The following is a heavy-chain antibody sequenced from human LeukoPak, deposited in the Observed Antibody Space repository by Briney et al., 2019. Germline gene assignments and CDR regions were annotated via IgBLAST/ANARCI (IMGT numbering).Heavy chain of an antibody. CDR1: GFTFNSYA. V-gene: IGHV3-23*01. J-gene: IGHJ5*02. CDR3: AKDTRGDYGYNWFDP. CDR2: ISGSGGST. Sequence: SGGSLRLSCAASGFTFNSYAMSWVRQAPGKGLEWVSAISGSGGSTYYADSVKGRLTISRDNSKNTLYLQMNSLRAEDTAVYYCAKDTRGDYGYNWFDPWGQGTLVTVSS. D-gene: IGHD4-17*01.